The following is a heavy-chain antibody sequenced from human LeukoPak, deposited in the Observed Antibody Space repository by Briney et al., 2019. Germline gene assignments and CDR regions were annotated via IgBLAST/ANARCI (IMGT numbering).Heavy chain of an antibody. J-gene: IGHJ4*02. V-gene: IGHV4-59*06. D-gene: IGHD6-13*01. CDR2: IYYSGST. CDR3: ARTPSRTLIAAAGTDFDF. CDR1: GGSISSYY. Sequence: SETLSLTCTVSGGSISSYYWSWIRQHPGKGLEWIGYIYYSGSTYYNPSLKSQVTISVDTSKNQFSLKLSSVTAADTAVYYCARTPSRTLIAAAGTDFDFWGQGTLVTVSS.